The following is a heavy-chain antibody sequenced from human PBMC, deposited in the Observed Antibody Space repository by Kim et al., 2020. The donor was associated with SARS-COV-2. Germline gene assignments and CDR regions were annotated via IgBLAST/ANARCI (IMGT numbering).Heavy chain of an antibody. D-gene: IGHD4-17*01. V-gene: IGHV1-3*01. CDR3: ARETHTVTTNWFDP. J-gene: IGHJ5*02. Sequence: SQKFQGRVTITRDTSASTAYMELSSLRSEDTAVYYCARETHTVTTNWFDPWGQGTLVTVSS.